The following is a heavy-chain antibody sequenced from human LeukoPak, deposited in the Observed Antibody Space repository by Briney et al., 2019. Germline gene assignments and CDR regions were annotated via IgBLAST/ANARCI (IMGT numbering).Heavy chain of an antibody. J-gene: IGHJ4*02. V-gene: IGHV3-23*01. D-gene: IGHD3-3*01. Sequence: GGSLRLSCAASGFTFSSYAISWVRQAPGKGLEWVSAISGSGGSTYYADSVKGRFTISRDNSKNTLYLQMNSLRAEDTAVYYCAQSDYDFWSGYLYWGQGTLVTVSS. CDR1: GFTFSSYA. CDR2: ISGSGGST. CDR3: AQSDYDFWSGYLY.